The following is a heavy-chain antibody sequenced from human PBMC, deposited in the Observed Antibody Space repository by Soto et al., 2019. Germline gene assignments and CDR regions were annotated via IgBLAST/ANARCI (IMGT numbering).Heavy chain of an antibody. CDR1: GGSISSGGYY. Sequence: PSETLSLTCTVSGGSISSGGYYWSWIRQHPGKGLEWIGYIYYSGSTYYNPSLKSRVTISVDTSKNQFSLKLSSVTAADTAVYYCARGYSGSWGPFDYWGQGTLVTVSS. J-gene: IGHJ4*02. CDR2: IYYSGST. V-gene: IGHV4-31*03. CDR3: ARGYSGSWGPFDY. D-gene: IGHD6-13*01.